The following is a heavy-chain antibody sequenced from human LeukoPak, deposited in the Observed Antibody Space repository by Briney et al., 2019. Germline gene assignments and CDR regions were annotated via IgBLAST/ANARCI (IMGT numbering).Heavy chain of an antibody. V-gene: IGHV3-23*01. CDR2: ISGSGGNT. CDR3: AKDLLLDYYDSSDPYYFDY. Sequence: VGALRLSCAASGFTFSSYAMSWVRQAPGKGLEWVSAISGSGGNTYYADSVKGRFTISRDNSKNTLYLQMNSLRAEDTAVYYCAKDLLLDYYDSSDPYYFDYWGQGTLVTVSS. CDR1: GFTFSSYA. D-gene: IGHD3-22*01. J-gene: IGHJ4*02.